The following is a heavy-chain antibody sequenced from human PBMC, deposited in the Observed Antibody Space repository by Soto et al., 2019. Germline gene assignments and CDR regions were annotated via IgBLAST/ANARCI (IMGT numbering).Heavy chain of an antibody. Sequence: QVQLQESGPVLVKPSQTLSLTCTVSGGSINSGGYCWSWIRQHPGKGLDWIGCISYGGSTSYNPSLKSRVTISVDTSTNQFSLKLTSVTAADTAVYYFSRGILVWGQGALITVSS. CDR2: ISYGGST. J-gene: IGHJ4*02. CDR3: SRGILV. V-gene: IGHV4-31*03. D-gene: IGHD5-18*01. CDR1: GGSINSGGYC.